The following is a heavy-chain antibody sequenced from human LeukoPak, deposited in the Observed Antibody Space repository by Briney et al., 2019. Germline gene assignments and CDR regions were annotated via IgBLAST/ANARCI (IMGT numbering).Heavy chain of an antibody. CDR2: IHSGGTT. V-gene: IGHV3-53*01. J-gene: IGHJ6*02. D-gene: IGHD2-2*01. CDR3: ARDCSSSCSPYYGMDV. Sequence: GGSLRLSCAVSGFSFTNYWMHWVRQDPGKGLVWVSIIHSGGTTNYVDSVKGRFTISRDNSRNTLYLQMNSLRAEDTAVYYCARDCSSSCSPYYGMDVWGQGTTVTVSS. CDR1: GFSFTNYW.